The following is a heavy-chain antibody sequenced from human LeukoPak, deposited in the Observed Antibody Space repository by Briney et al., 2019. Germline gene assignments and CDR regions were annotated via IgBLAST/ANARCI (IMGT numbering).Heavy chain of an antibody. D-gene: IGHD1-1*01. CDR3: ARSPPLWNGDAFDI. CDR2: ISYNGGST. Sequence: GGSLRLSCAASGFTFSSYAMNWVRQAPGKGLEYVSSISYNGGSTYYANSVKGRFTISRDNSKNTLYLQMGSLRAEDTAVYYCARSPPLWNGDAFDIWGQGTMVTVSS. CDR1: GFTFSSYA. V-gene: IGHV3-64*01. J-gene: IGHJ3*02.